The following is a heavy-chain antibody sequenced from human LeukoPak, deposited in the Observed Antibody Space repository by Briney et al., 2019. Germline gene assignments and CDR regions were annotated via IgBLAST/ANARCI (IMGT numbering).Heavy chain of an antibody. V-gene: IGHV1-69*13. CDR1: GGTFISYA. CDR2: IIPIFGTA. D-gene: IGHD5-18*01. CDR3: ARYTAMDYYYYYYGMDV. J-gene: IGHJ6*02. Sequence: ASVKVSCKASGGTFISYAISWVRQAPGQGLEWMGGIIPIFGTANYAQKFQGRVTITADESTSTAYMELSSLRSEDTAVYYCARYTAMDYYYYYYGMDVWGQGTTVTVSS.